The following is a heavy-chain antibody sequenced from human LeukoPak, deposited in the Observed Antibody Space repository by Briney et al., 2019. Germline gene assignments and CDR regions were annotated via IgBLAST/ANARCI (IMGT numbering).Heavy chain of an antibody. D-gene: IGHD2-2*01. J-gene: IGHJ4*02. Sequence: GGSLRLSCAASGFTVSSNYMSWVRQAPGKGLEWVSVIYSGGSTYYADSVKGRFTISRDNSKNTLYLQMNSLRAEDTAVYYCARGGDLGYCSSTSCSLDYWGQGTLVTVSS. CDR1: GFTVSSNY. V-gene: IGHV3-66*02. CDR3: ARGGDLGYCSSTSCSLDY. CDR2: IYSGGST.